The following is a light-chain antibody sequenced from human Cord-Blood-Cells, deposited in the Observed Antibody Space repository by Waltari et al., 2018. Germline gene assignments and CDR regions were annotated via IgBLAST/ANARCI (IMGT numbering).Light chain of an antibody. J-gene: IGLJ3*02. CDR1: TSDVGGYNY. CDR3: SSYAGSNKRV. CDR2: EVS. Sequence: QSALTQPPSASGSPGQSVTIPCPGTTSDVGGYNYVSWYQQHPGKAPKLMIYEVSKRPSGVPDRFSGSKSGNTASLTVSGLQAEDEADYYCSSYAGSNKRVFGGGTKLTVL. V-gene: IGLV2-8*01.